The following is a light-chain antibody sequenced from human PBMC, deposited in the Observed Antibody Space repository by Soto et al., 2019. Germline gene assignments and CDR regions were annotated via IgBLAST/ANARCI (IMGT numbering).Light chain of an antibody. J-gene: IGLJ3*02. V-gene: IGLV2-23*01. CDR3: CSYTTSSTWV. CDR1: SSDVGSYNL. Sequence: QSVLTQPASVSGSPGQSITISCTGTSSDVGSYNLVSWYQQHPGKAPKVMIYEGSKRPSGVSNRFSGSKSGNTASLTISGLQAEDEADYYCCSYTTSSTWVFGGGTKVTVL. CDR2: EGS.